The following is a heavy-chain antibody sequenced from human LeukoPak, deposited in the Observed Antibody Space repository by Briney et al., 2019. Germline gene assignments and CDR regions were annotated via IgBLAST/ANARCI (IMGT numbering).Heavy chain of an antibody. CDR3: ARVYEGTDH. CDR2: INQDGSED. Sequence: GGSLRLSCTASGFTSENYWMSWVRQDPGKGLEWVANINQDGSEDYYVDFVKGRFTISRDNAKKSLYLQMDSLRAEDTAVFYCARVYEGTDHWGQGTLVTVSS. J-gene: IGHJ4*02. V-gene: IGHV3-7*01. D-gene: IGHD2/OR15-2a*01. CDR1: GFTSENYW.